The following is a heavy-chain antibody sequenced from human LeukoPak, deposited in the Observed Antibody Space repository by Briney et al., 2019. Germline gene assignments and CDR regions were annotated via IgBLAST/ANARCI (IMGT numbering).Heavy chain of an antibody. CDR2: VNQSGST. CDR3: ASLGSGSYSRKNWYFDL. CDR1: GGSFSGYY. Sequence: RSSETLSLTCAVYGGSFSGYYWSWIRQPPGKGLEWIGEVNQSGSTNYNPSLKSRVSISVDTSKNQFSLKLSSVTAADTAVYYCASLGSGSYSRKNWYFDLWGRGTLVTVSS. D-gene: IGHD3-10*01. J-gene: IGHJ2*01. V-gene: IGHV4-34*01.